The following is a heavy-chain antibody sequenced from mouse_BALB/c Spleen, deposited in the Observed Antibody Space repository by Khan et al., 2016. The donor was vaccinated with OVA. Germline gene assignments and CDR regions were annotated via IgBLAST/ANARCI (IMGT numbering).Heavy chain of an antibody. CDR2: ISTGGTYT. V-gene: IGHV5-9-3*01. CDR3: ARHEDYYGSRPYFDY. D-gene: IGHD1-1*01. CDR1: GFTFSRYS. Sequence: EVELVESGGGLVKPGGSLKLSCVASGFTFSRYSMSWVRQTPEKRLEWVASISTGGTYTYYPDSVKGRLTLSRDNADNTLYLQVSSLRPEDTAIYYGARHEDYYGSRPYFDYWGQGTTLTVSS. J-gene: IGHJ2*01.